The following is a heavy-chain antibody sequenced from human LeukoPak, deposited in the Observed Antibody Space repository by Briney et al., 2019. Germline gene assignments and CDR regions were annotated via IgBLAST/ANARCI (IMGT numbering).Heavy chain of an antibody. D-gene: IGHD6-19*01. CDR3: ATPPYSSGWSPYYYFDY. CDR1: GYTFTSYG. Sequence: ASVKVSCKASGYTFTSYGISWVRQAPGQGLEWMGWISAYNGNTNYAQKLQGRVTMTTDTSTSTAYMELRSLRSDDTAVYYCATPPYSSGWSPYYYFDYWGQGTLVTVSS. J-gene: IGHJ4*02. V-gene: IGHV1-18*01. CDR2: ISAYNGNT.